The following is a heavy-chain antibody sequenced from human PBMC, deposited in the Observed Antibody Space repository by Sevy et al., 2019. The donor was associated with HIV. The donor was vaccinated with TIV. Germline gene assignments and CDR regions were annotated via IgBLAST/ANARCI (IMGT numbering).Heavy chain of an antibody. CDR3: ARVVEYYYDSNDAFDI. Sequence: GGSLRLSCAASEFTFSSYAMHWVRQAPGKGLEWVAVISYDGSNKYYADSVKGRFTISRDNSKNTLYLQMNSLRAEDTAVYYCARVVEYYYDSNDAFDIWGQGTMVTVSS. CDR2: ISYDGSNK. D-gene: IGHD3-22*01. J-gene: IGHJ3*02. V-gene: IGHV3-30-3*01. CDR1: EFTFSSYA.